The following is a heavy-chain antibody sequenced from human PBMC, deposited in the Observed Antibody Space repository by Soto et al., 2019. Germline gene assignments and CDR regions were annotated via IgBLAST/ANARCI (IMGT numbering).Heavy chain of an antibody. J-gene: IGHJ4*02. Sequence: GSLRLSCAASGFIFSAYWMHWVRQAPGKGLVWVSRINTDGDITHYADSVKGRLTISRDNAKNTLYLQMNSLTADDTAVYYCARGTVEVPGIDYWGQGTLVTVSS. V-gene: IGHV3-74*01. CDR2: INTDGDIT. D-gene: IGHD2-2*01. CDR1: GFIFSAYW. CDR3: ARGTVEVPGIDY.